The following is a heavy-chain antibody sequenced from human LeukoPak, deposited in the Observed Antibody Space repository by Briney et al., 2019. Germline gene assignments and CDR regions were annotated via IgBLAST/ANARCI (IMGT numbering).Heavy chain of an antibody. CDR2: IYYSGST. Sequence: PSETLSLTCTVSGGSISSYYWSWLRQPPGKRLEWIGYIYYSGSTNYNPSLKSRVTISVDTSKNQFSLKLSSVTAADTAVYYCARDQYYYDSSGYYVFDYWGQGTLVTVSS. J-gene: IGHJ4*02. CDR3: ARDQYYYDSSGYYVFDY. CDR1: GGSISSYY. V-gene: IGHV4-59*01. D-gene: IGHD3-22*01.